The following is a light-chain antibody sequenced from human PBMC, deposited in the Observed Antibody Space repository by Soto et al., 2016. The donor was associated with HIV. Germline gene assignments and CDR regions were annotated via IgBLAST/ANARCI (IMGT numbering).Light chain of an antibody. V-gene: IGKV1-17*01. J-gene: IGKJ1*01. CDR1: QDIGND. CDR3: LQLNNFPRT. Sequence: DIQMTQSPSSLSASVGGIVTITCRASQDIGNDLGWYQQKPGQAPKRLIYGASSLESGVPSRFSGSRSATEFTLTISSLQPEDFATYYCLQLNNFPRTFGQGTKVEIQ. CDR2: GAS.